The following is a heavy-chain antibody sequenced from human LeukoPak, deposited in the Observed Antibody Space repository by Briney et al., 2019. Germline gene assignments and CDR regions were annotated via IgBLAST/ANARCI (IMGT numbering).Heavy chain of an antibody. CDR1: GFTVSTNY. CDR2: IYGGTGT. Sequence: GGSLRLSCAASGFTVSTNYMTWVRQAPGKGLEWVSIIYGGTGTDYADSVKGRFTISRDNSKNTLFLQMNSLRAEDTAVYYCARGLHYYEAWGQGTLVTVSS. J-gene: IGHJ5*02. CDR3: ARGLHYYEA. V-gene: IGHV3-66*01. D-gene: IGHD3-22*01.